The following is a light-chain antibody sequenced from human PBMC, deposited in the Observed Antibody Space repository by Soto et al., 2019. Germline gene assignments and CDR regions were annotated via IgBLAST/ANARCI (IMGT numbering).Light chain of an antibody. J-gene: IGKJ1*01. CDR1: QSVGNS. Sequence: EIVLTQSPATLSLSPGQRATLSCRASQSVGNSLSWYRQRPGQAPRLLIYDAFNRATGVPARFSGGGSGTDFTLTISSLESEDFAVYYCQQHNNWPQTFGQGTRVDVK. CDR2: DAF. CDR3: QQHNNWPQT. V-gene: IGKV3-11*01.